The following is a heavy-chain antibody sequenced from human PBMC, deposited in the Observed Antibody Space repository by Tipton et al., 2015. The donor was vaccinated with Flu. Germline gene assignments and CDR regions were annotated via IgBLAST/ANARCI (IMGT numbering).Heavy chain of an antibody. D-gene: IGHD3-10*02. CDR2: IHRSGST. Sequence: GLVKPSETLSLTCSVSGASFGSGYYWGWIRQPPGKGLEWIGNIHRSGSTYYNPSLRSRVTISVDTSKNQFSLRLTSVTAADTAVYYCARHQSNVMFPGDSFDYWGQGTLVTVSS. J-gene: IGHJ4*02. CDR3: ARHQSNVMFPGDSFDY. V-gene: IGHV4-38-2*01. CDR1: GASFGSGYY.